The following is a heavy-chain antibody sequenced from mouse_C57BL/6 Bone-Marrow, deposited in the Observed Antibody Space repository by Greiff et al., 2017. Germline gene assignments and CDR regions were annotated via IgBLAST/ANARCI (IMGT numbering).Heavy chain of an antibody. CDR1: GYSFTGYF. D-gene: IGHD2-5*01. J-gene: IGHJ2*01. Sequence: EVQLQQSGPELVKPGDSVKISCKASGYSFTGYFMNWVMQSHGKSLEWIGRINPYNGDTFYNQKFKGKATLTVDKSSSTAHMELRSLTSEDSAVYYCARSLYSNYGGNFDYWGQGTTLTVSS. V-gene: IGHV1-20*01. CDR3: ARSLYSNYGGNFDY. CDR2: INPYNGDT.